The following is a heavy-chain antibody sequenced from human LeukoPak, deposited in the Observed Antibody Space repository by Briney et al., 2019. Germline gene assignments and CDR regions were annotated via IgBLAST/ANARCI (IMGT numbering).Heavy chain of an antibody. Sequence: ASVKVSCKASGYTFTSYYMHWVRQAPGQGLEWMGLINPSGSSTSYAQKFQGRLSLTRDMSTSTAYMVLRSLRSDDTAVYYCARVDSSGSSWYYYYYYMDVWGKGTTVTVSS. CDR1: GYTFTSYY. CDR2: INPSGSST. D-gene: IGHD6-13*01. V-gene: IGHV1-46*01. CDR3: ARVDSSGSSWYYYYYYMDV. J-gene: IGHJ6*03.